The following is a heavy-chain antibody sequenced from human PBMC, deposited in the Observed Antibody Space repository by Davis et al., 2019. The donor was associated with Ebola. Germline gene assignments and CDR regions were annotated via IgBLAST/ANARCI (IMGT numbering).Heavy chain of an antibody. V-gene: IGHV3-30*18. CDR2: ISPAGSDK. D-gene: IGHD2-8*02. J-gene: IGHJ3*02. CDR1: GISFSNYG. CDR3: VKTRSNWWNDALEI. Sequence: GESLKISCAASGISFSNYGMFWVRQAPGKVMERVAVISPAGSDKNYADSGKGRFTISRDNSKNTLDLQMNSLRPEDTAVYYCVKTRSNWWNDALEIWGRGTMVIVSS.